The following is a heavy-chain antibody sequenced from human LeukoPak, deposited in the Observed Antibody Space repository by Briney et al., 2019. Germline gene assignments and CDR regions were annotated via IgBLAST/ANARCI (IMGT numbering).Heavy chain of an antibody. V-gene: IGHV5-51*01. Sequence: GESLKISCKGSGYKFTSYWIGWVRQVPGKGLEWMGIIYPGDSDTRYSPPFQGQVTISADKSITTASLQWSSLKASDTAMYYCARAGRSMVDSPKFDSWGQGTLVTVSS. CDR2: IYPGDSDT. CDR3: ARAGRSMVDSPKFDS. CDR1: GYKFTSYW. D-gene: IGHD3-10*01. J-gene: IGHJ4*02.